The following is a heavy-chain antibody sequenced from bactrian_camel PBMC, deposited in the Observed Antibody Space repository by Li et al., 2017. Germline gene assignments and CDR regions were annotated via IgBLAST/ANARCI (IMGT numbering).Heavy chain of an antibody. CDR3: AASLNPYGCSLVLREYNY. CDR2: LWIGGATT. J-gene: IGHJ4*01. V-gene: IGHV3S1*01. CDR1: RYTYKRNC. D-gene: IGHD3*01. Sequence: QVQLVESGGGSVQAGGSLTLSCAAGRYTYKRNCMGWFRQRPGKDREGVAVLWIGGATTTYADSVRGRFIITRDKAKDLVYLQMNGLKPEDTAMYYCAASLNPYGCSLVLREYNYWGQGTQVTVS.